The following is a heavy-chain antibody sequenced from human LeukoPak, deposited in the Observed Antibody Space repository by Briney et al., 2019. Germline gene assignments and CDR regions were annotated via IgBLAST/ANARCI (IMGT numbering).Heavy chain of an antibody. D-gene: IGHD6-19*01. CDR2: IVVGSGNT. V-gene: IGHV1-58*01. J-gene: IGHJ4*02. CDR3: AAEGSSGWYDY. CDR1: GFTFTSSA. Sequence: ASVKVSFKASGFTFTSSAVQWVRQARGQRLEWIGWIVVGSGNTNYAQKFQERVTITRDMSTSTAYMELSSLRSEDTAVYYCAAEGSSGWYDYWGQGTLVTVSS.